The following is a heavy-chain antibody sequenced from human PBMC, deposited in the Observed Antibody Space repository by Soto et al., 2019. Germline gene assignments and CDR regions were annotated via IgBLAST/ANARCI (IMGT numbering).Heavy chain of an antibody. CDR2: IYFSGST. CDR3: ARDGGYCSGGSCHTNYYYYYMDV. CDR1: GGSISSYY. D-gene: IGHD2-15*01. Sequence: SETLSLTCTVSGGSISSYYWSWIRQPPGKGLEWIGYIYFSGSTNYNPSLKCRVTISVDTSKNQFSLKLCSVTAADTAVYYCARDGGYCSGGSCHTNYYYYYMDVWGKGTTVTVSS. J-gene: IGHJ6*03. V-gene: IGHV4-59*01.